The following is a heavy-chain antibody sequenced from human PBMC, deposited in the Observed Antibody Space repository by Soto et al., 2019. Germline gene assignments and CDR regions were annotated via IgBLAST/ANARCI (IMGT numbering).Heavy chain of an antibody. CDR1: GFTFSSYG. CDR2: ISYDGSNK. D-gene: IGHD6-13*01. V-gene: IGHV3-30*18. J-gene: IGHJ4*02. CDR3: AKVRGAAAGPFDY. Sequence: QVQLVESGGGVVQPGRSLRLSCAASGFTFSSYGMHWVRQAPGKGLEWVAVISYDGSNKYYADSVKGRFTISRDNSKNTLYLQMHSLRAEDTAVYYCAKVRGAAAGPFDYWGQGTLVTVSS.